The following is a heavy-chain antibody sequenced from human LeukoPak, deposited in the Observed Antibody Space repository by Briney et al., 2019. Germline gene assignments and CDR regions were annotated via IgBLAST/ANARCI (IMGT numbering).Heavy chain of an antibody. CDR2: ISSTGGTA. V-gene: IGHV3-23*01. CDR1: GFTFSTYG. J-gene: IGHJ5*02. Sequence: GGSLRLSCAASGFTFSTYGMHWVRQAPGEGLEWVSAISSTGGTAYYADSVKGRFTISRDNSKNTLYLQMNSLRAEDTAVYYCARGWFDPWGQGTLVTVSS. CDR3: ARGWFDP.